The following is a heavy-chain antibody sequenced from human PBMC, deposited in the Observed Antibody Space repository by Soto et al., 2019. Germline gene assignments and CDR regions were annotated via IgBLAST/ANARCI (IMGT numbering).Heavy chain of an antibody. D-gene: IGHD3-3*01. J-gene: IGHJ4*02. V-gene: IGHV1-8*01. CDR2: MNPNSGNT. CDR3: ARLGNYDFWSGYLLDD. CDR1: GYTFTSYD. Sequence: QVPLVQSGAEVKKPGASVKVSCKASGYTFTSYDINWVRQATGQGLEWMGWMNPNSGNTGYAQKFQGRVTMTRNTSISTAYMELSSLRSEDTAVYYCARLGNYDFWSGYLLDDWGQGTLVTVSS.